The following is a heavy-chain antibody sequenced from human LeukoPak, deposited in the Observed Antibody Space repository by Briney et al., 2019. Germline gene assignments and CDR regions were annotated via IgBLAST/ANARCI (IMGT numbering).Heavy chain of an antibody. D-gene: IGHD5-18*01. CDR1: GYTFTNYV. CDR2: INADNGNT. V-gene: IGHV1-3*01. Sequence: GASVKVSCKASGYTFTNYVMSWVRQAPGHSFEWMGWINADNGNTKYSEKFQGRVTITIDTSATTAYMESRSLKFEDTAVYYCARERDYYDTNGYPNNWFDPWGQGTTVAVSS. J-gene: IGHJ5*01. CDR3: ARERDYYDTNGYPNNWFDP.